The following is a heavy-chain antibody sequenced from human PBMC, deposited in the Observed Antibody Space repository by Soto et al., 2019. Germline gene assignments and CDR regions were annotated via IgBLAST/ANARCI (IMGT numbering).Heavy chain of an antibody. D-gene: IGHD6-13*01. CDR2: IYYSGST. J-gene: IGHJ4*02. Sequence: SETLSLTCTVSGGSISSYYWGWIRQPPGKGLEWIGSIYYSGSTYYNPSLKSRVTISVDTSKNQFSLKLSSVTTADTAVYYCASMYSSRSVYFDYWGQGTLVTVSS. V-gene: IGHV4-39*01. CDR1: GGSISSYY. CDR3: ASMYSSRSVYFDY.